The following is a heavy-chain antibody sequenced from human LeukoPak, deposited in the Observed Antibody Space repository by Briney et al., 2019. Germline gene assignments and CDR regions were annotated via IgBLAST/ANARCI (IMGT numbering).Heavy chain of an antibody. V-gene: IGHV4-59*08. CDR3: ASLGGTYDY. J-gene: IGHJ4*02. CDR2: IYYNGTT. D-gene: IGHD1-26*01. Sequence: SETLSLTCTVSDGSINNYYWSWIRQPPGKGLEWIGYIYYNGTTNPNPSLKSRVTMSIDTSKSQVSLKLSSVTAADTAAYYCASLGGTYDYWGQGTLVTVS. CDR1: DGSINNYY.